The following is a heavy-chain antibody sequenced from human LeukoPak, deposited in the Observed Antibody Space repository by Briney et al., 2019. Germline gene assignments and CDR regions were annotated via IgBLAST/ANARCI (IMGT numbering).Heavy chain of an antibody. CDR1: GGSISSYY. V-gene: IGHV4-59*01. CDR3: ARGGGYSGGLDY. CDR2: IYYSGST. Sequence: SETLSLTCTVSGGSISSYYWSWIRQPPGKGLEWIGYIYYSGSTNYNPSLKSRVTISVDTSKNQFSLKLSSVTAADTAVYYCARGGGYSGGLDYWGQGTLVTVSS. D-gene: IGHD6-19*01. J-gene: IGHJ4*02.